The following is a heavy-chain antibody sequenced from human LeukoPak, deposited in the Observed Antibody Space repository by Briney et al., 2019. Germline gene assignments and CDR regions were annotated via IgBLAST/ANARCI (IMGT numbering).Heavy chain of an antibody. D-gene: IGHD3-9*01. V-gene: IGHV3-23*01. CDR3: AKDYLTFGIFSN. Sequence: PGGSLRLSCTASGYTFTSYAMSWVRQAPGQGLEWVSAISGSSGNTNYAESVKGRFTISRDNSKNTLYLQMNSLRAEDTAVYYCAKDYLTFGIFSNWGQGTLVTVSS. CDR2: ISGSSGNT. CDR1: GYTFTSYA. J-gene: IGHJ4*02.